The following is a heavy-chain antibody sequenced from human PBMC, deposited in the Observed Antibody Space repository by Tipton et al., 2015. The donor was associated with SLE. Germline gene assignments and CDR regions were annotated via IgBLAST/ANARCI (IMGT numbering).Heavy chain of an antibody. J-gene: IGHJ5*02. CDR3: ARRIVGATTGWFDP. Sequence: LRLSCTVSGGSISSYYWSWIRQPPGKGLEWIGCIYYSGSTNYNPSLKSRVTISVDTSKNQFSLKLSSVTAADTAVYYCARRIVGATTGWFDPWGQGTLVTVSS. V-gene: IGHV4-59*01. CDR1: GGSISSYY. D-gene: IGHD1-26*01. CDR2: IYYSGST.